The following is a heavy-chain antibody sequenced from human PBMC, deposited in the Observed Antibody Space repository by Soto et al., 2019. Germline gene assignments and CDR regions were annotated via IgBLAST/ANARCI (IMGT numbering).Heavy chain of an antibody. CDR3: ARVDNYDSSGYLYYYYGMDV. D-gene: IGHD3-22*01. Sequence: PSETLSLTCTVSGGSISSYCWSWIRQPPGKRLEWIGYIFYSGSTNYNPSLKSRVTISVDTSKNQFSLRLNSVTAADTAVYYCARVDNYDSSGYLYYYYGMDVWGQGTTVTV. J-gene: IGHJ6*02. V-gene: IGHV4-59*01. CDR1: GGSISSYC. CDR2: IFYSGST.